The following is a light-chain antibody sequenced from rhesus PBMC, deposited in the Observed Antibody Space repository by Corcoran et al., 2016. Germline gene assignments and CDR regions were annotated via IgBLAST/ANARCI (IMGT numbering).Light chain of an antibody. CDR3: LQYSSSPYS. V-gene: IGKV1-22*01. J-gene: IGKJ2*01. CDR1: QSISSW. Sequence: DIQMTQSPSYLSASVGDTVTITCRASQSISSWLDWYQQKPGKAPKLLTYKASSLQSGVPSRFSGSGSGTDFTLTISSLQPEDFATYYCLQYSSSPYSFGQGTKVEIK. CDR2: KAS.